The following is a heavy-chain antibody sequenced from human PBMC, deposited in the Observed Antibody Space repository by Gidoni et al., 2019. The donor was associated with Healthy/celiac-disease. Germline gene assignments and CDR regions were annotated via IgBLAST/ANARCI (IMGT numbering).Heavy chain of an antibody. V-gene: IGHV5-10-1*03. CDR2: IDPSDSYT. J-gene: IGHJ4*02. Sequence: EVQLVQSGAEVKKPGESLRISCKGSGYSFTSYWISWVRQMPGKGLEWMGRIDPSDSYTNYSPSFQGHVTISADKSISTAYLQWSSLKASDTAMYYCARHGTYYDSSGYYPFDYWGQGTLVTVSS. D-gene: IGHD3-22*01. CDR3: ARHGTYYDSSGYYPFDY. CDR1: GYSFTSYW.